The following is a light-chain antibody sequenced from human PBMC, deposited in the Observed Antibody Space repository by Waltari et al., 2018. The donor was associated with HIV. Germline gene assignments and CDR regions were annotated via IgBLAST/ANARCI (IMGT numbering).Light chain of an antibody. CDR3: CSYTGSSTRRPYV. CDR1: SSDVGSYNL. Sequence: QSALTQPASVSGSPGQSITISCTGTSSDVGSYNLVSWYQQHPGKAPKVMIYEGSTRPSGFAHRSSGSKSGNSGYMTISGLQAEDEADYYCCSYTGSSTRRPYVFGTGTKCTVL. V-gene: IGLV2-23*01. CDR2: EGS. J-gene: IGLJ1*01.